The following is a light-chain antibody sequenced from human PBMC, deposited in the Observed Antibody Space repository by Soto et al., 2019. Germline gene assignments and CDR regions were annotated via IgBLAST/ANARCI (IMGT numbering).Light chain of an antibody. J-gene: IGLJ1*01. CDR3: GTWDSSLNAPSV. V-gene: IGLV1-51*02. CDR2: ENN. Sequence: QSALTQPPSVSAAPGQKVTISCSGSSSNIGNNYVSWYQQLPGTAPKLLIFENNKRPSGIPDRFSGSKSGTSATLGITGLQTGDEANYYCGTWDSSLNAPSVFGTGTKVTVL. CDR1: SSNIGNNY.